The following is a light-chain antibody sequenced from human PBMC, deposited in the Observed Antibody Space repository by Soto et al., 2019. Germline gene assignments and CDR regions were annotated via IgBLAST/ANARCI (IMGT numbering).Light chain of an antibody. V-gene: IGKV3-20*01. CDR3: QQYGSSPRT. J-gene: IGKJ3*01. Sequence: EIVWTQSPGTLSLSPGERATLSCRASQSVSSSYLAWYQQKPGQAPRLLIYGASSRATGITDRFSGSASGTDFTLTSSRLEPEDFAVYYCQQYGSSPRTFGPETKEDI. CDR2: GAS. CDR1: QSVSSSY.